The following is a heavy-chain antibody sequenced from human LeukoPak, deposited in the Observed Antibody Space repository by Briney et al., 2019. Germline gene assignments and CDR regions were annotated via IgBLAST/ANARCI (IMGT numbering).Heavy chain of an antibody. CDR1: GYTFTSYG. CDR3: ARAVLEYQLLLGDYYYYGMDV. D-gene: IGHD2-2*01. J-gene: IGHJ6*02. V-gene: IGHV1-18*01. CDR2: ISAYNGNT. Sequence: ASVKVSCKASGYTFTSYGISWVRQAPGQGLEWMGWISAYNGNTNYAQKLQGRVTVTTDTSTSTAYMELRSLRSDDTAVYYCARAVLEYQLLLGDYYYYGMDVWGQGTTVTVSS.